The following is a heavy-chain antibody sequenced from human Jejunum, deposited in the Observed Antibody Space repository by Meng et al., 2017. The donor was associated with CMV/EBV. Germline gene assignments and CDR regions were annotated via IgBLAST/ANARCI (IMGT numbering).Heavy chain of an antibody. D-gene: IGHD1-7*01. CDR1: GGSFSGYY. Sequence: SGGSFSGYYWSWIRQPPGKGLEWIGEITHSGSPNYNPSLKSRVTISVDTSKNQFSLRLSSVTAADTAVYYCARQYNSNSRLNWFDPWGQGTLVTVSS. V-gene: IGHV4-34*01. CDR3: ARQYNSNSRLNWFDP. J-gene: IGHJ5*02. CDR2: ITHSGSP.